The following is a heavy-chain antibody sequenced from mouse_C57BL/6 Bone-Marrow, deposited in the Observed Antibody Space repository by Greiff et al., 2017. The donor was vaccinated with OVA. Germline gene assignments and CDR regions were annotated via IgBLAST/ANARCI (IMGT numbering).Heavy chain of an antibody. Sequence: VQLQQSGPELVKPGASVKISCKASGYAFSSSWMNWVKQRPGKGLEWIGRIYPGDGDTNYNGKFKGKATLTADKSSSTAYMQLSSLTSEDSAVYFCARSVVVGFDYWGQGTTLTVSS. CDR2: IYPGDGDT. CDR1: GYAFSSSW. J-gene: IGHJ2*01. V-gene: IGHV1-82*01. D-gene: IGHD1-1*01. CDR3: ARSVVVGFDY.